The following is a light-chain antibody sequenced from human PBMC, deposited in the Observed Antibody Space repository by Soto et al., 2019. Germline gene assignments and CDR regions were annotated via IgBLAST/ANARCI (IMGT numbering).Light chain of an antibody. CDR3: QQYGNSPPTYT. J-gene: IGKJ2*01. Sequence: EIVLTQSPATLSLSPGERATLSCRASQSVSNSLAWYQQKPGQAPRLLIYGASNRATGIPARFSGSGSGTDFTLTINRLEPEDFAVYYCQQYGNSPPTYTFGQGTKVDIK. CDR1: QSVSNS. V-gene: IGKV3-20*01. CDR2: GAS.